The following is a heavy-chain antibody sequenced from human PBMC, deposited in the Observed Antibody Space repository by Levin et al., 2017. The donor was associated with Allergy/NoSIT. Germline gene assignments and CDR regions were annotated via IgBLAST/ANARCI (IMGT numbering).Heavy chain of an antibody. J-gene: IGHJ4*02. CDR1: GGSISSSSYY. D-gene: IGHD1-7*01. CDR3: ARDSPDLQLGLFDY. CDR2: IYYSGST. V-gene: IGHV4-39*07. Sequence: PSQTLSLTCTVSGGSISSSSYYWGWIRQPPGKGLEWIGSIYYSGSTYYNPSLKSRVTISVDTSKNQFSLKLSSVTAADTAVYYCARDSPDLQLGLFDYWGQGTLVTVSS.